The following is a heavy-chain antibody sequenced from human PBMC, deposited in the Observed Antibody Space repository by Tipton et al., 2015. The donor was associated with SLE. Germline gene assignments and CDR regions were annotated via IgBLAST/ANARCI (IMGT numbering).Heavy chain of an antibody. J-gene: IGHJ3*02. V-gene: IGHV4-4*07. Sequence: LRLSCTVSGGSISSYYWSWIRQPAGKGLEWIGYIYTSGSTNYNPSLKSRVTISVDTSKNQFSLKLSSVTPEDTAVYYCARDRGELLGDAFDIWGQGTMVTVSS. CDR1: GGSISSYY. CDR3: ARDRGELLGDAFDI. CDR2: IYTSGST. D-gene: IGHD1-26*01.